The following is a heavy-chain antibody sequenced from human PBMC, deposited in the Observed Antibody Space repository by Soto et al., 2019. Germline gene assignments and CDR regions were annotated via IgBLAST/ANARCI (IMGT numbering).Heavy chain of an antibody. Sequence: EVQLLESGGGLIQPGGSLRLSCAASGFSFSSCAMSWVRQAPGKGLEWVSVISGSGRSTDYADSVKGRFTMSRDNSKTMVFLQMNSLSAEDTAVYYCAKHTLFSDSWYEDYWGQGTLVTVSS. CDR2: ISGSGRST. J-gene: IGHJ4*02. D-gene: IGHD6-13*01. CDR1: GFSFSSCA. CDR3: AKHTLFSDSWYEDY. V-gene: IGHV3-23*01.